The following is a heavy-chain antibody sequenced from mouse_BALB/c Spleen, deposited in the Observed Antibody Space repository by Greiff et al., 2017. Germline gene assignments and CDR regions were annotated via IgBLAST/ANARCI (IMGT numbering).Heavy chain of an antibody. D-gene: IGHD2-3*01. CDR2: INPNNGGT. Sequence: EVQLQQSGPELVKPGASVKIPCKASGYTFTDYNMDWVKQSHGKSLEWIGDINPNNGGTIYNQKFKGKATLTVDKSSSTAYMELRSLTSEDTAVYYCARWGYSSWFAYWGQGTLVTVSA. CDR1: GYTFTDYN. J-gene: IGHJ3*01. CDR3: ARWGYSSWFAY. V-gene: IGHV1-18*01.